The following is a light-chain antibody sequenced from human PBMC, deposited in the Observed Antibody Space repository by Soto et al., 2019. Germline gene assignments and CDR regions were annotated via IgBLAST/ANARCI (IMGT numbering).Light chain of an antibody. CDR2: DAS. J-gene: IGKJ3*01. Sequence: DIQMTQSPSSLSASVGDRVTITCQASQDVRKYLSWYQQKARKAPKLLIYDASNLETVVPSRFSGSGSVTDFTFTITSLQTVDIATYYYQPRHNLPYTFGPGTKVDIK. CDR1: QDVRKY. CDR3: QPRHNLPYT. V-gene: IGKV1-33*01.